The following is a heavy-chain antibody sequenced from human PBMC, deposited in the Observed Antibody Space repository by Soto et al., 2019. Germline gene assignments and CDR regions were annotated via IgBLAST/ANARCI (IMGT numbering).Heavy chain of an antibody. CDR1: GGSISSYY. Sequence: QVQLQESGPGLVKPSETLSLTCTVSGGSISSYYWSWIRQPPGKGLEWIGYIYYSGSTNYNPSLKSRVTISVDTSKNQFSLKLSSVTAADTAVYYCARGGYWDFDYWGQGTLVTVSS. CDR2: IYYSGST. CDR3: ARGGYWDFDY. D-gene: IGHD2-8*02. J-gene: IGHJ4*02. V-gene: IGHV4-59*01.